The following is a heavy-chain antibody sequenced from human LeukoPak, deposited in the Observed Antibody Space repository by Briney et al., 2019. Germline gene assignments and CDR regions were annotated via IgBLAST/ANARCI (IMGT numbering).Heavy chain of an antibody. V-gene: IGHV1-46*01. CDR1: GYSFSVYS. D-gene: IGHD4-17*01. Sequence: ASVKVSCKASGYSFSVYSIDWVRQAPGQGLEWVGTINPNGGTTSFAQKFQGRVTLTRDMSTNTVSMELRSLRPEDTAVYFCAREGDTREYNGDTWRHFFDFWGQGTLVTVSA. CDR3: AREGDTREYNGDTWRHFFDF. J-gene: IGHJ4*02. CDR2: INPNGGTT.